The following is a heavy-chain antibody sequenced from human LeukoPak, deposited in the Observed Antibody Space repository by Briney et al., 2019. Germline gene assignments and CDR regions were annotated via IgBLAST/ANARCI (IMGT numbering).Heavy chain of an antibody. V-gene: IGHV1-69*13. CDR3: ARLDTAMVTRGFDP. CDR1: GYTFTGYY. Sequence: ASVKVSCKASGYTFTGYYMHWVRQAPGQGLEWMGGIIPIFGTANYAQKFQGRVTITADESTSTAYMELSSLRSEDTAVYYCARLDTAMVTRGFDPWGQGTLVTVSS. D-gene: IGHD5-18*01. J-gene: IGHJ5*02. CDR2: IIPIFGTA.